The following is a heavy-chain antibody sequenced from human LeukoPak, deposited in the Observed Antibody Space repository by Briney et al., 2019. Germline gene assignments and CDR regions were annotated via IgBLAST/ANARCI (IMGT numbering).Heavy chain of an antibody. CDR2: IIPIFGTA. CDR1: GGTFTSNA. J-gene: IGHJ4*02. D-gene: IGHD2-15*01. CDR3: ARKRLGYCSGGSCPLDY. V-gene: IGHV1-69*13. Sequence: ASVKVSCKASGGTFTSNAISWVRQAPGQGLECMGGIIPIFGTANYAQKFQGRVTITADESTSTAYMELSSLRSEDTAVYYCARKRLGYCSGGSCPLDYWGQGTLVTVSS.